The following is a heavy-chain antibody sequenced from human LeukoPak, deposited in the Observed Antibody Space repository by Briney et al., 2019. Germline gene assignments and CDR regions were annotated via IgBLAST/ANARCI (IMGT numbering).Heavy chain of an antibody. D-gene: IGHD1-26*01. Sequence: GRSLRLSCAASGFIFGDYTLHWVRLPPGKGLEWVSGIGWHGGAIGCADSVKGRFTISRDNAKNSLYLQVNGLTAEDTALYYCAKDRSSRSSYGDAFDIWGQGTVVTVSS. CDR1: GFIFGDYT. CDR2: IGWHGGAI. V-gene: IGHV3-9*01. J-gene: IGHJ3*02. CDR3: AKDRSSRSSYGDAFDI.